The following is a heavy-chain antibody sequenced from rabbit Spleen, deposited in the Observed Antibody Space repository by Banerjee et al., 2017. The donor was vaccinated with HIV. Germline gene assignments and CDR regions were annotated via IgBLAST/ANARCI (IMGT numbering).Heavy chain of an antibody. D-gene: IGHD8-1*01. V-gene: IGHV1S45*01. J-gene: IGHJ4*01. CDR3: ARDGAGGSYFAL. CDR2: IDTGSSGFT. Sequence: EQLEESGGGLVKPEGSLTLTCTASGVSFTSNYYMCWVRQAPGKGLEWIACIDTGSSGFTYFASWAKGRFTISKTSSTTVTLQVTSLTAADTATYFCARDGAGGSYFALWGPGTLVTVS. CDR1: GVSFTSNYY.